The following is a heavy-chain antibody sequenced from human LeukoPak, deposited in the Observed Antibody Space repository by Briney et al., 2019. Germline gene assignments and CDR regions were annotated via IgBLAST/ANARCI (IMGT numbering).Heavy chain of an antibody. CDR3: AKSLSDIVVVPAAMVWFDP. CDR2: VSGSGGST. J-gene: IGHJ5*02. D-gene: IGHD2-2*01. V-gene: IGHV3-23*01. CDR1: GFTFSSYA. Sequence: GGSLRLSCAASGFTFSSYAMSWVRQAPGKGLEWVSAVSGSGGSTYYADSVKGRFIISRDNSKNTLYLQMNSLRAEDTAVYYCAKSLSDIVVVPAAMVWFDPWGQGTLVTVSS.